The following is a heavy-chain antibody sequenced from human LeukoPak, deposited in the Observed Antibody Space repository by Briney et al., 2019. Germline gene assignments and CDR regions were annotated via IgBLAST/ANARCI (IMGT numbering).Heavy chain of an antibody. V-gene: IGHV4-34*01. Sequence: SETLSLTCAVYGGSISGYYWSWIRQPPGKGLGLVGEIHYTGCTSSNPSLKSRATISIDTSKNQLSLKLSSVSAADTAVYYCARGNILSGYCFDFWGQGALVTVSS. J-gene: IGHJ4*02. CDR3: ARGNILSGYCFDF. CDR2: IHYTGCT. D-gene: IGHD3-9*01. CDR1: GGSISGYY.